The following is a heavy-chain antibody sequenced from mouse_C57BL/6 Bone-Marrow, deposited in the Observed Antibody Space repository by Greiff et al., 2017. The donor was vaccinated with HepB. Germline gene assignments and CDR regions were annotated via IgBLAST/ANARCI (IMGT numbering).Heavy chain of an antibody. CDR2: INPGSGGT. CDR1: GYAFTNYL. J-gene: IGHJ2*01. Sequence: QVQLQQSGAELVRPGPSVKVSCKASGYAFTNYLIEWVKQRPGQGLEWIGVINPGSGGTNYNEKFKGKATLTADKSSRTAYMQLSSLTSEDSAVYFCARDYVSSYGHFDYWGQGTTLTVSS. CDR3: ARDYVSSYGHFDY. D-gene: IGHD1-1*01. V-gene: IGHV1-54*01.